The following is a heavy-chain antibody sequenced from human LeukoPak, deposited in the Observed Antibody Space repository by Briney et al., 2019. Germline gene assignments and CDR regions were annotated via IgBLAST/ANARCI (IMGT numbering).Heavy chain of an antibody. D-gene: IGHD1-26*01. CDR3: ARDGGQVGATGPFDY. CDR1: GYTFTSYY. Sequence: ASVKVSCKASGYTFTSYYIHWVRQAPGQGLEWMGWINRNSGDANYAQKFQGRVTMTRDTSISTAYMELNRLRSDDTAVYYCARDGGQVGATGPFDYWGQGTLVTVSS. V-gene: IGHV1-2*02. CDR2: INRNSGDA. J-gene: IGHJ4*02.